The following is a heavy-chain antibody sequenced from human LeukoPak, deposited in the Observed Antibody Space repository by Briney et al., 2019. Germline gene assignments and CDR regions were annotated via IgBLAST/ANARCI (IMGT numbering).Heavy chain of an antibody. J-gene: IGHJ4*02. CDR2: IYTGGST. D-gene: IGHD5-24*01. CDR3: ARRDGYNYLGY. CDR1: GFTVSNNY. V-gene: IGHV3-53*01. Sequence: GGSLRLSCAASGFTVSNNYMSWVRQAPGKGLEWVSVIYTGGSTYYADSVKGRFTISRDISKNTLYLQMNSPRAEDTAVYYCARRDGYNYLGYWGQGTLVTVSS.